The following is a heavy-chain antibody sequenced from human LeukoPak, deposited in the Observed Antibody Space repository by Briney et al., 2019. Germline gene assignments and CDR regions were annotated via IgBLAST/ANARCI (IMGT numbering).Heavy chain of an antibody. CDR1: GGSFSGYY. V-gene: IGHV4-34*01. CDR2: IHDSGGT. J-gene: IGHJ4*02. Sequence: PSETLSLTCAVYGGSFSGYYWSWIRQPPGKGLEWIGEIHDSGGTNYNPSLKSRVTTSVDTSKNQFSLKLSSVTAADTAVYYCARDPNGDYDWGQGTLVTVSS. D-gene: IGHD4-17*01. CDR3: ARDPNGDYD.